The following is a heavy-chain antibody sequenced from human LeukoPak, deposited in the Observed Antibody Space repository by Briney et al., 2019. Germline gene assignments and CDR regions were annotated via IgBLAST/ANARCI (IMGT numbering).Heavy chain of an antibody. CDR3: ARARGTVTTSRGWFDP. J-gene: IGHJ5*02. V-gene: IGHV4-31*03. Sequence: SETLSLTCTVSGGSISSGGYYWGWIRQHPGKGLEWIGYIYYSGSTYYNPSLKSRVTISVDTSKNQFSLKLSSVTAADTAVYYCARARGTVTTSRGWFDPWGQGTLVTVSS. CDR2: IYYSGST. D-gene: IGHD4-17*01. CDR1: GGSISSGGYY.